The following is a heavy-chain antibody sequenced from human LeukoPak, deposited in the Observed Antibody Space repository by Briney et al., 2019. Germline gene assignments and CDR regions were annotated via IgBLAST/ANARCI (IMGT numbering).Heavy chain of an antibody. CDR3: ARDRWERRRDYAFDI. D-gene: IGHD1-26*01. Sequence: GASVKVSCKASGYTFTDYYIHWVRQAPGQGLEWLGLINPSGGNTGIAHLLRGRFSMTRDMSTDTVYMELTSLTSHDTAVYYCARDRWERRRDYAFDIWGPGTLVTVSS. J-gene: IGHJ3*02. CDR1: GYTFTDYY. CDR2: INPSGGNT. V-gene: IGHV1-46*04.